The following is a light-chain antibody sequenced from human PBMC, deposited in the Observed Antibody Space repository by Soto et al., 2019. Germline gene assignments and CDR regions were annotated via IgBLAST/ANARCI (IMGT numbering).Light chain of an antibody. Sequence: IVLTQSRVTLSLSPGERAPLSCLASQSVGTSLTWYQQKPGQAPRLLIYGASSRATGIPDRFSGSGSGTDFTLTISRLEPEDFAVYYCQQYGSSPRTFGQGTKVDIK. V-gene: IGKV3-20*01. CDR1: QSVGTS. CDR2: GAS. CDR3: QQYGSSPRT. J-gene: IGKJ1*01.